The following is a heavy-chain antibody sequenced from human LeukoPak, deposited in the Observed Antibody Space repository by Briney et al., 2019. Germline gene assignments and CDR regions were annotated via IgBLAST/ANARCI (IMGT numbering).Heavy chain of an antibody. J-gene: IGHJ4*02. Sequence: PGRSLRLSCAASGFAFSSYGMHWVRQAPGKGLEGVAVIWYDGSYTYYAESVKGRFTISRDNSRNTLYLQMSSLRSEDTAVYYCAKPTSGDGSFLIDYWGQGTLVTVSS. CDR2: IWYDGSYT. D-gene: IGHD1-26*01. CDR3: AKPTSGDGSFLIDY. CDR1: GFAFSSYG. V-gene: IGHV3-33*06.